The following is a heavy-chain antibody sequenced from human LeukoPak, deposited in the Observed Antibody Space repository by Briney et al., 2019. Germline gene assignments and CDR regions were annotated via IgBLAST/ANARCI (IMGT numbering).Heavy chain of an antibody. J-gene: IGHJ4*02. CDR3: ARGPWGYYDSSGFDY. Sequence: XGSLRLSCAASGFTFSSYWMSWVRQAPGKGLEGVANIKQDGREKYYVDSVKGRFTISRDNAKNSLYLQMNSLRAEDTAVYYCARGPWGYYDSSGFDYWGQGTLVTVSS. CDR2: IKQDGREK. V-gene: IGHV3-7*01. CDR1: GFTFSSYW. D-gene: IGHD3-22*01.